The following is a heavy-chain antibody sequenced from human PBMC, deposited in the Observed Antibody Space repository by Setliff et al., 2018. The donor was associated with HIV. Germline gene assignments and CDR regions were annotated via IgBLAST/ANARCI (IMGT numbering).Heavy chain of an antibody. CDR2: IYDGGTT. V-gene: IGHV4-38-2*01. CDR3: VRRDVSFLFGHFDS. D-gene: IGHD3-10*02. Sequence: SETLSLTCDVSGYSINNIHYWGWIRQPPGKGLECLGNIYDGGTTYHNPSLKGRVTISIDTSKAQFSLKLISVTAADTAVYYCVRRDVSFLFGHFDSWGQGILVTVSS. CDR1: GYSINNIHY. J-gene: IGHJ4*02.